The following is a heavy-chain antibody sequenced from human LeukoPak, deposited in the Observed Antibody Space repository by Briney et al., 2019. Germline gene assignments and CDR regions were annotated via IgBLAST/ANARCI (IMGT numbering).Heavy chain of an antibody. D-gene: IGHD5-12*01. CDR3: ARGTIVATRFRLNDAFDI. J-gene: IGHJ3*02. Sequence: GASVKVSCKASGYTFTGYYMHWVRQAPGQGLEWMGWINPNSGGTNYAQKFQVWVTMTRDTSISTAYMELSRLRSDDMAVYYCARGTIVATRFRLNDAFDIWGQGTMVIVSS. CDR1: GYTFTGYY. V-gene: IGHV1-2*04. CDR2: INPNSGGT.